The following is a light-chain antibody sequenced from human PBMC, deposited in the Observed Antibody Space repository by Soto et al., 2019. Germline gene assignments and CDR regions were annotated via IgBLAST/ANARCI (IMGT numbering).Light chain of an antibody. V-gene: IGKV3-15*01. CDR2: GAS. J-gene: IGKJ1*01. CDR3: QQCNNWPLT. Sequence: EIVMTQSPATPSVSPGERVTLSCRASQSVSNNLAWFQQKPGQAPRLLIYGASTRATGIPARFSGSGSGTEFTLTISSLQTEDFAVYFCQQCNNWPLTFGQGTQVEIK. CDR1: QSVSNN.